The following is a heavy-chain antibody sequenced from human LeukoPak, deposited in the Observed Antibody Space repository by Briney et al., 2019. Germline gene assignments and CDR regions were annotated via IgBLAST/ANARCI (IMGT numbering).Heavy chain of an antibody. CDR1: GGSIRNYY. D-gene: IGHD6-13*01. Sequence: PSETLSLTCTVSGGSIRNYYWTWIRQPPGKGLEWIGYISYSGTTNYNPSLKSRVTISVAPSKNQFSLKLRSVTAPDTAVYYCARDRGNYFDYWGQGTLVTVSS. V-gene: IGHV4-59*01. CDR3: ARDRGNYFDY. CDR2: ISYSGTT. J-gene: IGHJ4*02.